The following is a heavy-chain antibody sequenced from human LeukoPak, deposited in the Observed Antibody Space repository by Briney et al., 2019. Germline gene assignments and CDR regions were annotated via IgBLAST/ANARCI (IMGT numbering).Heavy chain of an antibody. CDR2: ISSSGSTI. J-gene: IGHJ5*02. CDR1: GFTFSSYS. V-gene: IGHV3-48*04. CDR3: ARVRDYGSFDP. D-gene: IGHD4-17*01. Sequence: GGSLRLSCAASGFTFSSYSMNWVRQAPGKGLEWVSYISSSGSTIYYADSVKGRFTISRDNAKNSLYLQMNSLRAEDTAVYYCARVRDYGSFDPWGQGTLVTVSS.